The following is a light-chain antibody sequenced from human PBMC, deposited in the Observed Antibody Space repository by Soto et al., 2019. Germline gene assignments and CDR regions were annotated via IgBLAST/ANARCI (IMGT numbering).Light chain of an antibody. Sequence: DIQMTQSPSTLSASVGDRVTIICRASQSISNWLAWYQQRPGKAPKLLIYKTSTLESGVPSRFGGSGSGTEFTLTIRSLQPDDFATYYCQQYNSYPYTFGQGTKLEIK. CDR1: QSISNW. CDR3: QQYNSYPYT. J-gene: IGKJ2*01. CDR2: KTS. V-gene: IGKV1-5*03.